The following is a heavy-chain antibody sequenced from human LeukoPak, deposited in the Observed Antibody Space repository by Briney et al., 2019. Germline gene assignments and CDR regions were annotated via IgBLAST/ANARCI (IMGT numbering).Heavy chain of an antibody. D-gene: IGHD3-10*01. CDR2: IHYSGST. CDR1: GGSIRSHY. V-gene: IGHV4-59*11. CDR3: ARVRIMVRGGGMDV. Sequence: SETLSLTCSVSGGSIRSHYWSWIRQPPGKGLEWIGYIHYSGSTNYNPSLTNRVTISVDTSNSQFSLKLISVTAADTAVYYCARVRIMVRGGGMDVWAKGPRSPSPQ. J-gene: IGHJ6*04.